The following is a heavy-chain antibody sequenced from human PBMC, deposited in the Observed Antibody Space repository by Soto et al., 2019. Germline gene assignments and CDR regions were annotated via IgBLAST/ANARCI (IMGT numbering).Heavy chain of an antibody. V-gene: IGHV2-5*02. D-gene: IGHD2-2*01. CDR1: GFSLSTSGVG. CDR2: IYWDDDK. CDR3: AHTIAPAAMWSEYFQH. Sequence: QITLKESGATLVKPTQTLTLTCTYSGFSLSTSGVGVGWIRQPPGKALEWLALIYWDDDKRYSPSLKSRLTITKDTSKNQVVLTMTNMDPVDTATYYCAHTIAPAAMWSEYFQHWGQGTLVTVSS. J-gene: IGHJ1*01.